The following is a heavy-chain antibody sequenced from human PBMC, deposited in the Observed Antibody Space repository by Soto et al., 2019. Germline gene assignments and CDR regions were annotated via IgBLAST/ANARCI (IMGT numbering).Heavy chain of an antibody. V-gene: IGHV3-30-3*01. CDR3: ARDRAAGTDCYYYGMDV. CDR2: ISYDGSNK. CDR1: GFTFSSYA. D-gene: IGHD6-13*01. Sequence: PGGSLRLSCAASGFTFSSYAMHWVRQAPGKGLEWVAVISYDGSNKYYADSVKGRFTISRDNSKNTLYLQMNSLRAEDTAVYYCARDRAAGTDCYYYGMDVWGQGTTVTVSS. J-gene: IGHJ6*02.